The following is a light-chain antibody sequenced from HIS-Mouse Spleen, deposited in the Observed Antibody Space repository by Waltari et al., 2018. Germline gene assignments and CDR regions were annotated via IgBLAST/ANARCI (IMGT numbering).Light chain of an antibody. CDR2: EGS. CDR3: CSYAGSSTYV. J-gene: IGLJ1*01. V-gene: IGLV2-23*01. Sequence: QSALTQPASVSGSPGQSITLPCTATSSSVGSYNLVSWYQQHPGKAPKLMIYEGSKRPSGVSNRFSGSKSGNTASLTISGLQAEDEADYYCCSYAGSSTYVFGTGTKVTVL. CDR1: SSSVGSYNL.